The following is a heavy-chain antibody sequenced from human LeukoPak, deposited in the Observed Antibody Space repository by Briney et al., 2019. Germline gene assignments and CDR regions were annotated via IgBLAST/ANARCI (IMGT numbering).Heavy chain of an antibody. J-gene: IGHJ4*02. CDR3: ARAFRLAMVDY. CDR1: GFTFSDYY. CDR2: ISSSGSTI. Sequence: EGSLRLSCAASGFTFSDYYMSWIRQAPGKGLEWVSYISSSGSTIYYADSVKGRFTISRDNAKNSLYLQMNSLRAEDTAVYYCARAFRLAMVDYWGQGTLVTVSS. V-gene: IGHV3-11*01. D-gene: IGHD2-2*01.